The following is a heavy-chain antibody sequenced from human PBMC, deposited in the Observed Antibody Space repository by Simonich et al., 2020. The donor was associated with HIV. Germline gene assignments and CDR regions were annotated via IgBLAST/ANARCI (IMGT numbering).Heavy chain of an antibody. D-gene: IGHD2-15*01. CDR1: GYSIRNGDS. Sequence: QVQLQESGPGLVKPSETLSLTCGVSGYSIRNGDSWGWIRQPPGKGLVWIGRIYHSGATYSNPPLKSRVTMSVDTSKNQFSLTLSSVTSADTAVYYCAVADWESDLHWYFDLWGRGTLVTVSS. CDR3: AVADWESDLHWYFDL. J-gene: IGHJ2*01. V-gene: IGHV4-38-2*01. CDR2: IYHSGAT.